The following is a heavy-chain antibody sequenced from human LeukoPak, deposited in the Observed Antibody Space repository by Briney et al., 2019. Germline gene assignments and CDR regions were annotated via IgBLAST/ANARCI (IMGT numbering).Heavy chain of an antibody. Sequence: SVKVSCKASGGTFSSYAISWVRQAPGQGLEWMGGIIPIFGTANYAQKFQGRVTITADESTSTAYMELSSLRSEDTAVYYCARDLVGSHTSYSSGAWDYWGQGTLVTVSS. CDR2: IIPIFGTA. J-gene: IGHJ4*02. CDR1: GGTFSSYA. V-gene: IGHV1-69*13. D-gene: IGHD3-9*01. CDR3: ARDLVGSHTSYSSGAWDY.